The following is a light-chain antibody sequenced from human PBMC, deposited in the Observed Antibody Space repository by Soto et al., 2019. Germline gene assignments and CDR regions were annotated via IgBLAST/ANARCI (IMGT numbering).Light chain of an antibody. CDR2: EGT. Sequence: QLVLTQPASVSGSPGQSITISCTGTSSDGGSYNLVSWYQQHPGKAPKLMIYEGTKRPSGVSDRFSGSKSGNTASLSISGLQAEDEADYYCCSYAGSSTHVIFGGGTKLTVL. J-gene: IGLJ2*01. CDR3: CSYAGSSTHVI. CDR1: SSDGGSYNL. V-gene: IGLV2-23*01.